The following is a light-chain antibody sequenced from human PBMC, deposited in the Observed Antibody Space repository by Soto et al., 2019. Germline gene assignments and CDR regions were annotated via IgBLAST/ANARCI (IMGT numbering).Light chain of an antibody. CDR2: AAS. CDR1: QSISGY. Sequence: DIQMTQPPSSLSASVRDRVTITCRASQSISGYLNWYQHKPGKAPKLLIYAASSLQSGVPSRFSGSASGTDFTLTISSLQPEDFATYYCQQSYSTPLTFGGGTKVDIK. CDR3: QQSYSTPLT. J-gene: IGKJ4*01. V-gene: IGKV1-39*01.